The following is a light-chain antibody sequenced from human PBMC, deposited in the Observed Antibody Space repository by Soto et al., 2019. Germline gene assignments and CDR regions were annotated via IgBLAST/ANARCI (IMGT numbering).Light chain of an antibody. CDR2: EDN. V-gene: IGLV2-23*01. J-gene: IGLJ2*01. CDR1: SSDVGSYNL. Sequence: QSALTQPASVSGSPGQSITISCTGTSSDVGSYNLVSWYQQHPGKAPKLMIYEDNKRPSGVSYRFSGSKSGNTASLTISGLQAEDEADYYCCSHAGYSTPVSFGGGTKLTVL. CDR3: CSHAGYSTPVS.